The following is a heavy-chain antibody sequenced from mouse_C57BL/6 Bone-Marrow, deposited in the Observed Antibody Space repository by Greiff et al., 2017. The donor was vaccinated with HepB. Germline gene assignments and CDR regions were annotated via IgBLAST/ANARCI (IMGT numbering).Heavy chain of an antibody. CDR1: GFNIKNTY. J-gene: IGHJ4*01. D-gene: IGHD2-1*01. V-gene: IGHV14-3*01. CDR3: ARPIYYGNYKDYAMDY. Sequence: EVQLQQSVAELVRPGASVKLSCTASGFNIKNTYMHWVKQRPEQGLEWIGRIDPANGNTKYAPKFQGKATITADTSSNPAYLQLSSLTSEDTAIYYCARPIYYGNYKDYAMDYWGQGTSVTVSS. CDR2: IDPANGNT.